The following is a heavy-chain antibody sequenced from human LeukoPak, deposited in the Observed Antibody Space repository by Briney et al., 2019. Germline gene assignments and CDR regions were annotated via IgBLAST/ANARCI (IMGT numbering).Heavy chain of an antibody. CDR3: CHSLSGRTGAFDI. D-gene: IGHD2-21*01. CDR2: TYFRSKWYN. J-gene: IGHJ3*02. V-gene: IGHV6-1*01. CDR1: GDSVSSNSAA. Sequence: SQTLSLTCPISGDSVSSNSAAWNWIRQSPSRDLEWLGRTYFRSKWYNDYAVSVKSRITINPDTSKNQFSLQLDSVTPVDTAVYYCCHSLSGRTGAFDIWGRGTVVTVSS.